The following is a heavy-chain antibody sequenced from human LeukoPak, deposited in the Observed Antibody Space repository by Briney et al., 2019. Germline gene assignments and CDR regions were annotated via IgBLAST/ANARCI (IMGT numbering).Heavy chain of an antibody. V-gene: IGHV3-23*01. CDR3: AKEKLRYIVGATFDY. CDR1: GFTFSSYA. D-gene: IGHD1-26*01. Sequence: GGSLRLSCAASGFTFSSYAMSWVRQAPGKGLEWVSAISGSGGSTYYADPVKGRFTIPRDNSKNTLYLQMNSLRAEDTAVYYCAKEKLRYIVGATFDYWGQGPLVTVSS. CDR2: ISGSGGST. J-gene: IGHJ4*02.